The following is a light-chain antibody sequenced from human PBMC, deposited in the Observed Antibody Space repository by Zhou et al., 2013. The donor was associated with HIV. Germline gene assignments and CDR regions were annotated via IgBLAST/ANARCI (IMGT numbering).Light chain of an antibody. V-gene: IGKV3-20*01. CDR3: HQYGSSPRT. J-gene: IGKJ1*01. CDR1: QSVRSSF. CDR2: GAS. Sequence: EIVLSQSPGTLSLSPGESTTLSCRASQSVRSSFLAWYQQKPGQAPRLLIYGASSRATGIPDRFSGSGSGTDFTLTITRLEPEDFGVYYCHQYGSSPRTFGQGTKVEIK.